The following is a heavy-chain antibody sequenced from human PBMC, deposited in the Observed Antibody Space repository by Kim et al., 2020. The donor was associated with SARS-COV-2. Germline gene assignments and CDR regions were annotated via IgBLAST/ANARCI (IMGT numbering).Heavy chain of an antibody. J-gene: IGHJ4*02. CDR3: ATKHCSGGSCYPDY. D-gene: IGHD2-15*01. Sequence: SQKFQGRATITRDTSASTAYMELSSLRSEDTAVYYCATKHCSGGSCYPDYWGQGTLVTVSS. V-gene: IGHV1-3*01.